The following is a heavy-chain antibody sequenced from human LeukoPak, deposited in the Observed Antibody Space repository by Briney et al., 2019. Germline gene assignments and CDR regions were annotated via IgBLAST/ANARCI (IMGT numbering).Heavy chain of an antibody. D-gene: IGHD2-21*01. CDR3: ARQQTYGIVRDTAFDI. CDR2: ISYDGSNK. Sequence: GGSLRLSCAVSGFIFSNYPMHWVRQAPGKGLEWVAGISYDGSNKYYADSVKGRFTISRDNSKNTLYVQINSLRAEDTAVYYCARQQTYGIVRDTAFDIWGQRTMVTVSS. CDR1: GFIFSNYP. J-gene: IGHJ3*02. V-gene: IGHV3-30-3*01.